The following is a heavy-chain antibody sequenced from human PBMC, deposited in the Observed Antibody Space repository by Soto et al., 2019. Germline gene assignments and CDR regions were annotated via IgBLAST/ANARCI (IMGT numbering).Heavy chain of an antibody. CDR3: ARRDGIAVAGILDY. CDR2: INAGDGNI. V-gene: IGHV1-3*01. D-gene: IGHD6-19*01. CDR1: GYTFSSYA. J-gene: IGHJ4*02. Sequence: QVQLVQSGAEVKKPGASVKVSCKATGYTFSSYAMQWVRQAPGQRLEWMGWINAGDGNIVYSQKFQDRITISRDTSASTTYMELSSLRSEDTAVYYCARRDGIAVAGILDYWGQGTLVTVSS.